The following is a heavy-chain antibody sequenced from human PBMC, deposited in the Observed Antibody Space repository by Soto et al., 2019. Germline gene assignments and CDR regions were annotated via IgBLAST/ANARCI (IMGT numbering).Heavy chain of an antibody. J-gene: IGHJ3*02. CDR2: ISGSGGST. V-gene: IGHV3-23*01. Sequence: GGSLRLSCAASGFTFSSYAMSWVRQAPGKGLEWVAAISGSGGSTSYADSVKGRFTISRDNSKNTLYLQMNSLRAENTAVYYCAKDNWNDAFDIWGQGTMVTVSS. D-gene: IGHD1-20*01. CDR3: AKDNWNDAFDI. CDR1: GFTFSSYA.